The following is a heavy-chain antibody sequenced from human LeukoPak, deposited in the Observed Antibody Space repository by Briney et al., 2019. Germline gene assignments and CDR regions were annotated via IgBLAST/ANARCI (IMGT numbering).Heavy chain of an antibody. Sequence: PGGSLRLSCAASGFTFSSYEMNWVRQAPGKGLEWVSYISSSGSTIDYADSVKGRFTISRDNAKNSLYLQMNSLRAEDTAVYYCAGVHGGVGATGYWGQGTLVTVSS. D-gene: IGHD1-26*01. CDR3: AGVHGGVGATGY. CDR2: ISSSGSTI. J-gene: IGHJ4*02. CDR1: GFTFSSYE. V-gene: IGHV3-48*03.